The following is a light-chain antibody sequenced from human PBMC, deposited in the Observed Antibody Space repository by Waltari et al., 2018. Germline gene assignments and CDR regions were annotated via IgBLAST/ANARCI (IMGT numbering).Light chain of an antibody. Sequence: EIVLTQSPGTLSLSPGARATLPCRSSQSVGSSHLAWYQQKPDQAPRLLIYGASNRATGIPDRFSGSGSGTGFTLTISRLEPEDFAVYYCQHYGTSPPRYSFGQGTKLEIK. J-gene: IGKJ2*03. CDR1: QSVGSSH. CDR3: QHYGTSPPRYS. CDR2: GAS. V-gene: IGKV3-20*01.